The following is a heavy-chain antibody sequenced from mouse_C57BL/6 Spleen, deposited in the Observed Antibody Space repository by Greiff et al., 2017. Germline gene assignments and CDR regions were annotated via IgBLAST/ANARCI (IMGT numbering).Heavy chain of an antibody. CDR1: GYTFTSYW. Sequence: VQLQQPGAELVKPGASVKLSCKASGYTFTSYWMHWVKQRPGRGLEWIGRIDPNSGGTKYNEKFKSKATLTVDKPSSTAYMQLSRLTSEDSAVYYCARSGDYGYDGGDYYAMDYWGQGTSVTVSS. CDR2: IDPNSGGT. V-gene: IGHV1-72*01. J-gene: IGHJ4*01. CDR3: ARSGDYGYDGGDYYAMDY. D-gene: IGHD2-2*01.